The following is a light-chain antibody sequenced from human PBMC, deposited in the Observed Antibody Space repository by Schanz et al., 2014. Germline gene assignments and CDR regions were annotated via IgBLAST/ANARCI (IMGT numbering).Light chain of an antibody. Sequence: IVMTQSPATLSVSPGERATLSCRASQSVNRYLAWYQQKPGQAPRLLIYGASTRATGIPARFSGSGSGTEFTLTISSLQSEDFATYYCQQANSFPWTFGQGTKV. CDR1: QSVNRY. CDR2: GAS. V-gene: IGKV3-15*01. J-gene: IGKJ1*01. CDR3: QQANSFPWT.